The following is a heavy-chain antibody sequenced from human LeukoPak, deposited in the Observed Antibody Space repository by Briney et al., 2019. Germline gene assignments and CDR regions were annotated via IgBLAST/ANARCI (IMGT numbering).Heavy chain of an antibody. CDR1: GGSISSSNW. Sequence: PSETLSLTCTVSGGSISSSNWWSWVRQPPGKGLEWIGEIYHSGSTNYNPSLKSRVTISVDKSKNQFSLKLSSVTAADTAVYYCARKVVAAIDWFDPWGQGTLVTVSS. CDR3: ARKVVAAIDWFDP. V-gene: IGHV4-4*02. CDR2: IYHSGST. D-gene: IGHD2-15*01. J-gene: IGHJ5*02.